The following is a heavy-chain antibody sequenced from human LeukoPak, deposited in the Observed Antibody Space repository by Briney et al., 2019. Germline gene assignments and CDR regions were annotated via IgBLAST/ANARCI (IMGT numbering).Heavy chain of an antibody. Sequence: SVKVSCKASGGTFSSYAISWVRQAPGQGLEWMGGIIPIFGTANYAQKFQGRVTITADESTSTAYMELSSLRSEDTAVYYCARGSIVVVPAAIGRDWYFDLWGRGTLVTVSS. D-gene: IGHD2-2*01. CDR2: IIPIFGTA. CDR1: GGTFSSYA. CDR3: ARGSIVVVPAAIGRDWYFDL. V-gene: IGHV1-69*13. J-gene: IGHJ2*01.